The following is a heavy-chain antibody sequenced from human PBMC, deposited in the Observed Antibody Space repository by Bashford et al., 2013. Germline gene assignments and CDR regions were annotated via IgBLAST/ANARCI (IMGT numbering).Heavy chain of an antibody. V-gene: IGHV3-23*01. D-gene: IGHD2-2*01. CDR3: AKDKITIDILVVPAAPRYGMDV. CDR2: ISGSGGGT. J-gene: IGHJ6*02. Sequence: VRQAPGKGLEWVSGISGSGGGTYYADSVKGRFTISRDDSKNTLYLQMNSLRAEDTAVYYCAKDKITIDILVVPAAPRYGMDVWGQGDHGHRLL.